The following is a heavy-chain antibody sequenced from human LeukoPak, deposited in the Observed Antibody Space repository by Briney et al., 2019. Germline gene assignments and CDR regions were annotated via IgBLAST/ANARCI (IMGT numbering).Heavy chain of an antibody. Sequence: PGGSLRLSCAASGFTFSSYWMSWVRQAPGKGLEWVANIKQDGSEKYYVDSVKGRFTISRDNAKNSLYLQMNSLRAEDTAVYYCARDEYYYDSSVYYPDVFDIWGQGTMVTVSS. J-gene: IGHJ3*02. CDR2: IKQDGSEK. CDR1: GFTFSSYW. CDR3: ARDEYYYDSSVYYPDVFDI. D-gene: IGHD3-22*01. V-gene: IGHV3-7*03.